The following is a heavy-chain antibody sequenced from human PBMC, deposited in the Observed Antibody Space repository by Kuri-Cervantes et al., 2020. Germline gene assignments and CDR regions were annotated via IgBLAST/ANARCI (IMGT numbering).Heavy chain of an antibody. V-gene: IGHV4-30-4*08. CDR1: GGSISSGGYY. Sequence: LRLSCTVSGGSISSGGYYWSWIRQHPGKGLEWIGYIYYSGSTYYNPSLKSRVTISVDTSKNQFSLKLSSVTAADTAVYYWAREGGRGSGTNWFDPWGQGTLVTVSS. D-gene: IGHD3-10*01. CDR3: AREGGRGSGTNWFDP. J-gene: IGHJ5*02. CDR2: IYYSGST.